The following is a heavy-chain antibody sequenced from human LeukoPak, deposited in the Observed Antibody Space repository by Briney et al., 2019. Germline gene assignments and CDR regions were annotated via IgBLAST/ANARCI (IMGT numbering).Heavy chain of an antibody. V-gene: IGHV4-34*01. D-gene: IGHD2-15*01. CDR2: INHSGST. J-gene: IGHJ5*02. CDR1: GGSFSGYY. CDR3: ARAYVRYCSGGSCYPNWFDP. Sequence: SETLSLTCAVYGGSFSGYYWSWIRQPPGKGLEWIEEINHSGSTNYNPSLKSRVTISVDTSQNQFSLRLNSVTAADTAVYYCARAYVRYCSGGSCYPNWFDPWGQGTLVTVSS.